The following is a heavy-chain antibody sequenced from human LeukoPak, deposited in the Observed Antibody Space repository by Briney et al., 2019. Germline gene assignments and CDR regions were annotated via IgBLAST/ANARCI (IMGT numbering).Heavy chain of an antibody. J-gene: IGHJ4*02. D-gene: IGHD4-17*01. Sequence: ASVKVSCKASGYTFPSYFMHWVRQAPGQGLEWMGGFNPSGGSTTYAQKFQGRVTMTTDTSTSTVYMELSSLRSEDTAVYYCARDYGDYFDYWGQGTLVTVSS. V-gene: IGHV1-46*01. CDR3: ARDYGDYFDY. CDR1: GYTFPSYF. CDR2: FNPSGGST.